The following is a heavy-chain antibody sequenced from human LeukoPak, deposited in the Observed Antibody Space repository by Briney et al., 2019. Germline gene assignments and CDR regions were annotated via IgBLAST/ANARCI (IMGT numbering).Heavy chain of an antibody. CDR2: TNVGNDYT. D-gene: IGHD4-11*01. CDR1: GYTFTHYA. V-gene: IGHV1-3*01. J-gene: IGHJ4*02. CDR3: ARDDFSTYPGLNYFDY. Sequence: ASVKVSCKASGYTFTHYAVHWVRQAPGQRLEWMGWTNVGNDYTESSQKFQDRLTITSDATATTVYMELSSLRSEDTAVYYCARDDFSTYPGLNYFDYWGQGSLVTVSS.